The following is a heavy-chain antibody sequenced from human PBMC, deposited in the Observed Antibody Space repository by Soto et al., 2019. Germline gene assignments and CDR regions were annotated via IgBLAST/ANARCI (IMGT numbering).Heavy chain of an antibody. Sequence: QVQLQESGPGLVKPSQTLSLTCTVSGGSISNGGYYWTWIRQHPGKGLEWIGYIYFGGRYLYNPSLRRRIAMSVDASKNQFSLTMSSLTAADTAVYYCAKEIREWGQGTLVTVSS. CDR2: IYFGGRY. CDR1: GGSISNGGYY. CDR3: AKEIRE. D-gene: IGHD3-10*01. V-gene: IGHV4-31*03. J-gene: IGHJ4*02.